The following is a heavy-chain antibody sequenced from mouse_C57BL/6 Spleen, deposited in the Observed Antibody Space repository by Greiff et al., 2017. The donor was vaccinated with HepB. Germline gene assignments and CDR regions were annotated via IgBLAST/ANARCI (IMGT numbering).Heavy chain of an antibody. CDR2: IDPETGGT. J-gene: IGHJ2*01. Sequence: QVQLQQSGAELVRPGASVTLSCKASGYTFTDYEMHWVKQTPVHGLEWIGAIDPETGGTAYNQKFTGKAILTADKSSSTAYMELRSLTSEDSAVYYCTRWDYWSQGTTLTVSS. V-gene: IGHV1-15*01. CDR1: GYTFTDYE. CDR3: TRWDY.